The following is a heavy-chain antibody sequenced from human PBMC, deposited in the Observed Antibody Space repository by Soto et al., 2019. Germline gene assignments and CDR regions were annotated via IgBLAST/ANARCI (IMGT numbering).Heavy chain of an antibody. CDR2: IYYSGST. CDR1: GGSISSSSYY. J-gene: IGHJ5*02. D-gene: IGHD2-2*02. CDR3: ARHGYCRSTSCYKFRWIQLSPKNWFDP. Sequence: SETLSLTCTVSGGSISSSSYYWGWIRQPPGKGLEWIGSIYYSGSTYYNPSLKSRVTISVDTSKNQFSLKLSSVTAADTAVYYCARHGYCRSTSCYKFRWIQLSPKNWFDPWGQG. V-gene: IGHV4-39*01.